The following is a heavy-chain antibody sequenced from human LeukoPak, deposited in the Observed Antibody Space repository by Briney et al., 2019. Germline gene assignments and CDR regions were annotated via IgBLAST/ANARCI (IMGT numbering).Heavy chain of an antibody. D-gene: IGHD3-16*01. CDR1: GFTFRRSW. J-gene: IGHJ4*02. CDR3: AKFGRGTSPVH. V-gene: IGHV3-7*01. CDR2: IRPDGSEK. Sequence: GSLKLSRAASGFTFRRSWKSWVRLAPGKGLEWVGNIRPDGSEKQYVDSVKGRFTISRDNAQNSLFLQMNSLRAEDTAVYYCAKFGRGTSPVHWGQGTLVTVSS.